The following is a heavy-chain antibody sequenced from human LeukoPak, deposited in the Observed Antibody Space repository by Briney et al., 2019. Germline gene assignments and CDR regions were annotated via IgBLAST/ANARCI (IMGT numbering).Heavy chain of an antibody. CDR2: ISSSSSYI. CDR1: GFTFSSYS. V-gene: IGHV3-21*01. J-gene: IGHJ4*02. CDR3: ARDLPLLRDSTNY. D-gene: IGHD2-15*01. Sequence: GGSLRLSCAASGFTFSSYSMNWVRQAPGKGLEWVSSISSSSSYIYYADSVKGRFTISRDNAKNSLYLQMNSLRAEDTAVYYCARDLPLLRDSTNYWGQGTLVTVSS.